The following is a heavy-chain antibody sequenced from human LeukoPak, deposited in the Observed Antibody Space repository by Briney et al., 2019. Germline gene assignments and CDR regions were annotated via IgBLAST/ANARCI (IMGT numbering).Heavy chain of an antibody. V-gene: IGHV3-30*04. CDR2: ISYHGSNE. CDR3: ASVDGSTGYYHYFDY. D-gene: IGHD3-9*01. Sequence: GGSLRLSCAASGFTFSSYAMHWVRQAPDKGLEWVAIISYHGSNEYYADSVKGRFTISRDNSKNTLYLQVNNLRVEDTAMYYCASVDGSTGYYHYFDYWGEGTLVTVSS. CDR1: GFTFSSYA. J-gene: IGHJ4*02.